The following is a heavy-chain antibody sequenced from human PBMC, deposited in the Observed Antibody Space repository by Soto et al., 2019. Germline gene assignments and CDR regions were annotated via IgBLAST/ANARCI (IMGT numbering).Heavy chain of an antibody. J-gene: IGHJ4*02. Sequence: HPGGSLRLSCAASGLTFSSYAMSWVRQAPGKGLEWVSAISGSGGSTYYADSVKGRFTISRDNSKNTLYLQMNSLRAEDTAVYYCAKPRRYSGYLFDYWGQGTLVTVSS. CDR3: AKPRRYSGYLFDY. D-gene: IGHD5-12*01. CDR2: ISGSGGST. V-gene: IGHV3-23*01. CDR1: GLTFSSYA.